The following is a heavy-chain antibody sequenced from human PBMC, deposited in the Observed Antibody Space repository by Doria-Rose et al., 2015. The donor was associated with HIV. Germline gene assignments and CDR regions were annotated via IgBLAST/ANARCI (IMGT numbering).Heavy chain of an antibody. Sequence: QVTLVQSGPVLVKPTETLTLTCTVSGVSLSSPGMGVSWIRQPPGKALEWLANIFSDDERSYKTSLKSRLTISRGTSKSQVVLTMTDMDPVDTATYYCARIKSSRWYHKYYFDFWGQGTLVIVSA. V-gene: IGHV2-26*01. CDR1: GVSLSSPGMG. CDR2: IFSDDER. D-gene: IGHD6-13*01. CDR3: ARIKSSRWYHKYYFDF. J-gene: IGHJ4*02.